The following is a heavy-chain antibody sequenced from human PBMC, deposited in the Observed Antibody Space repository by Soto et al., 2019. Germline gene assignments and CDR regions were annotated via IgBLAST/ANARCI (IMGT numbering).Heavy chain of an antibody. Sequence: GGSLRLSCTASGLTFGDYAMGWFRQAPGKGLEWVGFIRSKAYGGTTEYAASVKGRFTISRDDSKSIAYLQMNSLKTEDTAVYYCTIFGVVIIPRSAYNWFDPWGQGTLVTVSS. V-gene: IGHV3-49*03. CDR1: GLTFGDYA. D-gene: IGHD3-3*01. J-gene: IGHJ5*02. CDR2: IRSKAYGGTT. CDR3: TIFGVVIIPRSAYNWFDP.